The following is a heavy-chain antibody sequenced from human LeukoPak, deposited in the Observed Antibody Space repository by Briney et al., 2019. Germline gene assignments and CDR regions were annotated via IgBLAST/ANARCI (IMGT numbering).Heavy chain of an antibody. Sequence: SETLSLTCAVYGGSFSGYYWSWIRQPPGKGLEWIGEINHSGSTNYNPSLKSRVTVSVDTSKNQFSLRLTSVTAADTAVYYCARSGSSGPPPLWGQGTLVTVSS. D-gene: IGHD6-19*01. V-gene: IGHV4-34*01. CDR3: ARSGSSGPPPL. CDR2: INHSGST. CDR1: GGSFSGYY. J-gene: IGHJ4*02.